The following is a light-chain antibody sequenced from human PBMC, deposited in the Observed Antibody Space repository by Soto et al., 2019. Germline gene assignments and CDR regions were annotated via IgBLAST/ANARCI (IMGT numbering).Light chain of an antibody. Sequence: ESVSNQSPGTLYKSPGERATLSCRASQSVTSNYLAWYQQKPGQAPRLIIYEASNRAAGIPARFSGSGSGTDFTLTITSLEPEDFAFYYCPPRPRRPRTLGQGTKVVIK. CDR1: QSVTSNY. CDR2: EAS. J-gene: IGKJ1*01. V-gene: IGKV3-11*01. CDR3: PPRPRRPRT.